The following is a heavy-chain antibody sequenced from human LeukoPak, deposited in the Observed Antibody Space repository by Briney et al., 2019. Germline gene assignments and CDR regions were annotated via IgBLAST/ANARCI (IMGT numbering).Heavy chain of an antibody. V-gene: IGHV3-7*01. J-gene: IGHJ4*02. Sequence: PGGPLRLSCAGSGFTFRNYWMNWVRQAPGKGLEWVANIKEDGSEKYYVDSVKGRFTVSRDNAKNSLYLQINSLRADDTAVYYCARGGPTVGTDYWGQGTLVTVSS. CDR1: GFTFRNYW. CDR2: IKEDGSEK. CDR3: ARGGPTVGTDY. D-gene: IGHD1-26*01.